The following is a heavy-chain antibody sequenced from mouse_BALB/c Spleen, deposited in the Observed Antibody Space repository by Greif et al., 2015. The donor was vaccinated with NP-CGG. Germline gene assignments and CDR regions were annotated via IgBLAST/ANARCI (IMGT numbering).Heavy chain of an antibody. CDR2: IYPGNVNT. J-gene: IGHJ2*01. V-gene: IGHV1S56*01. CDR3: ARGLVPDY. D-gene: IGHD6-2*01. CDR1: SYTFTSYY. Sequence: QVQLKESGPELVKPGASVRISCKASSYTFTSYYIHWVKQRPGQGLEWIGWIYPGNVNTKYNEKFKGKATLTADKSSSTAYMQLSSLTSEDSAVYFCARGLVPDYWGQGTTLTVSS.